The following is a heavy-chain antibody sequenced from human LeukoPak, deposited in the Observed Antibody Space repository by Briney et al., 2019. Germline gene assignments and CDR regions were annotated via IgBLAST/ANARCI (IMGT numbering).Heavy chain of an antibody. Sequence: SQTLSLTCTVSAGSISSYYRSCIRQPPGEGLGWIGCIYYRGSTNYNASLKSRITISVDASKNQFPLKLSSVAAADTAVYYCAMYSSGWHVITGTAFDIWGQGTMVTVSS. D-gene: IGHD6-19*01. J-gene: IGHJ3*02. V-gene: IGHV4-59*08. CDR1: AGSISSYY. CDR3: AMYSSGWHVITGTAFDI. CDR2: IYYRGST.